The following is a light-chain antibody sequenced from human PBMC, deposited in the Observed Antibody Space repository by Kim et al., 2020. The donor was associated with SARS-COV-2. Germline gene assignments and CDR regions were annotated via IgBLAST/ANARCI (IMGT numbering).Light chain of an antibody. CDR3: SSYAGSNNLV. J-gene: IGLJ2*01. CDR1: SSDVGGYNY. V-gene: IGLV2-8*01. Sequence: LSCNISCTGTSSDVGGYNYVPWYQQHPGKAPKLMIYEVSKRPSGVPDRFSGSKSGNTASLTVSGLQAEDEADYYCSSYAGSNNLVFGGGTQLTVL. CDR2: EVS.